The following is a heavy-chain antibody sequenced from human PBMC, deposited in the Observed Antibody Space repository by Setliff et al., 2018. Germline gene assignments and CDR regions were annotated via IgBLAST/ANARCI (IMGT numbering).Heavy chain of an antibody. CDR3: ARRYNFWSGYLDY. V-gene: IGHV4-31*03. J-gene: IGHJ4*02. CDR2: INHSGST. CDR1: GGSISSGGYY. Sequence: SSETLSLTCTVSGGSISSGGYYWSWIRQHPGKGLEWIGEINHSGSTNYNPSLKSRVTISVDTSKNQFSLKLSSVTAADTAVYYCARRYNFWSGYLDYWGQGTLVTVSS. D-gene: IGHD3-3*01.